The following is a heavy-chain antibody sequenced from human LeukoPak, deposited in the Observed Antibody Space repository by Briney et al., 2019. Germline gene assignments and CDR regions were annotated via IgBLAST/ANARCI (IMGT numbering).Heavy chain of an antibody. V-gene: IGHV3-7*01. J-gene: IGHJ4*02. CDR3: ARDSAGNDY. D-gene: IGHD6-13*01. CDR1: GFTFSTNW. CDR2: IKQDGSEK. Sequence: GGSLRLSCAASGFTFSTNWMSWVRQAPGKGLEWMANIKQDGSEKYYVDSVKGRFTISRDNAKNSLYLQMNSLRAEDTAMYYCARDSAGNDYWGQGTLVTVSS.